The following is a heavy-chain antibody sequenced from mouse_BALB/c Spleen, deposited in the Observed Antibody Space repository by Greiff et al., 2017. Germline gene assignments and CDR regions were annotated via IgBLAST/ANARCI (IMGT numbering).Heavy chain of an antibody. CDR2: INPSTGYT. Sequence: VKLMESGAELAKPGASVKMSCKASGYTFTSYWMHWVKQRPGQGLEWIGYINPSTGYTEYNQKFKDKATLTADKSSSTAYMQLSSLTSEDSAVYYCSYGYDVTWFAYWGQGTLVTVSA. CDR1: GYTFTSYW. V-gene: IGHV1-7*01. D-gene: IGHD2-2*01. CDR3: SYGYDVTWFAY. J-gene: IGHJ3*01.